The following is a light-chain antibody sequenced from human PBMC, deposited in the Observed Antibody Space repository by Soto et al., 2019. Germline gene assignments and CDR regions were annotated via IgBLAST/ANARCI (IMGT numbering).Light chain of an antibody. V-gene: IGLV2-8*01. CDR3: SSYTSSSTRV. J-gene: IGLJ1*01. CDR1: SSDVGGYNY. CDR2: EVY. Sequence: QSALTQPPSASGSPGQSVTISCTGTSSDVGGYNYVSWYQQHPGKAPKLIIYEVYKRPSGVPDRFSGSKSGNTAALTVSGLQAEDEADYYCSSYTSSSTRVFGTGTKSPS.